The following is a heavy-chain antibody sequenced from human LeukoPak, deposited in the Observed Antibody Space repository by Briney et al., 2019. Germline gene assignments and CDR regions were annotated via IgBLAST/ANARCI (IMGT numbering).Heavy chain of an antibody. CDR1: GGSMDSYY. D-gene: IGHD3-22*01. J-gene: IGHJ4*02. Sequence: SETLSLTCSVSGGSMDSYYWSWIRQSPGKGLEWIGYTYYIGSPNYNPSLKSRVTISVDTSKNQFSLRLTSVTAADTAVYYCAGDRHDSTGYYYDYWGQGALVTVSS. CDR2: TYYIGSP. CDR3: AGDRHDSTGYYYDY. V-gene: IGHV4-59*01.